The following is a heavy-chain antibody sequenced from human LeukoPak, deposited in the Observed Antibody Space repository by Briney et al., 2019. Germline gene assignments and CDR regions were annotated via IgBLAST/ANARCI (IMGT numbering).Heavy chain of an antibody. V-gene: IGHV6-1*01. J-gene: IGHJ5*02. CDR3: ARQDNMDYDSPWFDP. Sequence: SQTLSLTCAISGDSVSSNSAAWNWIRQSPSRGLEWLGRTYYRSKWYNDYAVSVKSRITINPDTSKNQFSLKLSSVTAADTAVYYCARQDNMDYDSPWFDPWGQGTLVTVSS. D-gene: IGHD3-16*01. CDR1: GDSVSSNSAA. CDR2: TYYRSKWYN.